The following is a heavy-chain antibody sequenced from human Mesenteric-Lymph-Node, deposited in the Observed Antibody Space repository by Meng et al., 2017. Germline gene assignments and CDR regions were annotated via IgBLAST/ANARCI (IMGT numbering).Heavy chain of an antibody. CDR2: VYHRGDT. CDR1: GDSISSDIW. CDR3: ARTLRFLEWLLDY. J-gene: IGHJ4*02. D-gene: IGHD3-3*01. Sequence: QVQPQEPGPGWVKPSGTLSLTCTVSGDSISSDIWWSWVRQPPGKGLEWIGEVYHRGDTNYNPSLKSRVVISVDRSKNQFSLKLSSVTAADTAVYYCARTLRFLEWLLDYWGQGTLVTVSS. V-gene: IGHV4-4*02.